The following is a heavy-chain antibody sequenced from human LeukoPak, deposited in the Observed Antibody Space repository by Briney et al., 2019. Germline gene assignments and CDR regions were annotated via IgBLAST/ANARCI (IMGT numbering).Heavy chain of an antibody. D-gene: IGHD1-1*01. CDR1: GFPFIEYS. V-gene: IGHV3-48*01. Sequence: GGSLRLSCTASGFPFIEYSMNWVRQAPGKGLEWISYIGIDSGNAKYADSVRGRFTISADKARNSLYLQMNSLRVEDTAVYYCARDHNYAFDNWGQGTLVSVAS. CDR3: ARDHNYAFDN. CDR2: IGIDSGNA. J-gene: IGHJ4*02.